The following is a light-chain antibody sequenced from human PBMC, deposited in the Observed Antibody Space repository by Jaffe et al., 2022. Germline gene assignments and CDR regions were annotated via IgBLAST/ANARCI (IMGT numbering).Light chain of an antibody. V-gene: IGKV3-15*01. CDR1: QSVSTY. Sequence: EIVMTQSPATLSVSPGEGATLSCRASQSVSTYLAWYQQKPGQAPRLLIYGASTRATGIPARFSGSGSGTEFTLTISSLQSEDFAVYYCQQYNNWPPWTFGQGTKVEIK. CDR3: QQYNNWPPWT. CDR2: GAS. J-gene: IGKJ1*01.